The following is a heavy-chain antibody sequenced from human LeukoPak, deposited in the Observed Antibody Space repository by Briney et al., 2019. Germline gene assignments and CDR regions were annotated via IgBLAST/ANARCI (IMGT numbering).Heavy chain of an antibody. Sequence: GASVKVSCKASGYTFTSYAMHWVRQAPGQRLEWMGWISAGNGNTKYSQKFQGRVTITRDTSASTAYMELSSLRSEDTAVYYCARGGYSSSWSYFDYWGQGTLVTVSS. CDR1: GYTFTSYA. CDR2: ISAGNGNT. CDR3: ARGGYSSSWSYFDY. V-gene: IGHV1-3*01. J-gene: IGHJ4*02. D-gene: IGHD6-13*01.